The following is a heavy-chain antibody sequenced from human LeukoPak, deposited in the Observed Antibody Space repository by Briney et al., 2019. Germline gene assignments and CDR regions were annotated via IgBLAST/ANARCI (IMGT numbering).Heavy chain of an antibody. CDR1: GGTFSSYA. J-gene: IGHJ4*02. Sequence: ASVKVSCKASGGTFSSYAISWVRQAPGQGLEWMGGIIPIFGTANYAQKFQGRVTITADESTSTAYMELSSLRYEDTAVYYCARSTYYYGSGRSGNDDYWGQGTLVTVSS. CDR3: ARSTYYYGSGRSGNDDY. CDR2: IIPIFGTA. D-gene: IGHD3-10*01. V-gene: IGHV1-69*13.